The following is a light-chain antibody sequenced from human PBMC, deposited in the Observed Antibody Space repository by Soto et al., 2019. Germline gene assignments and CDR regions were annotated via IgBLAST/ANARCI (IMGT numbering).Light chain of an antibody. CDR3: QQYNDWPYT. V-gene: IGKV3-15*01. J-gene: IGKJ2*01. CDR2: GAS. CDR1: QSVSSN. Sequence: EKVMTQSPATLSVSPGESATLSCRASQSVSSNLAWYHQKRGQAPRLLIYGASTRATGIPGRFSGSGSGRQFTLTISSLKSEDFAVYYCQQYNDWPYTFGQGTNLEIK.